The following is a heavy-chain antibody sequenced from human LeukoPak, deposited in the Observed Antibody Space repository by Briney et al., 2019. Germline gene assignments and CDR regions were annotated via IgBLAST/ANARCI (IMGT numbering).Heavy chain of an antibody. V-gene: IGHV3-7*01. CDR1: GFTFSDYW. D-gene: IGHD5-12*01. CDR3: AIASGNSSYDVHDY. Sequence: PGGSLRLSCVGSGFTFSDYWMSWVRQAPGKGLEWVANIQKDGSEKNYGDSVKGRFTISRDNAKNSLYLQMNSLRAEDTAVYYCAIASGNSSYDVHDYWGQGTMVTVSS. J-gene: IGHJ4*02. CDR2: IQKDGSEK.